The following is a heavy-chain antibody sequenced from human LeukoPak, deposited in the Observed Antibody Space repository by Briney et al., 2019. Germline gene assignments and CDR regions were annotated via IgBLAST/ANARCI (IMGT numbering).Heavy chain of an antibody. J-gene: IGHJ5*02. CDR3: ARSPRFGYCSSTSCYTARWFDP. D-gene: IGHD2-2*02. V-gene: IGHV5-51*01. Sequence: GESLKTSCKGSGYSFTSYWIGWVRQMPGKGLEWMGIIYPGDSDTRYSPSFQGQVTISADKSISTAYLQWSSLKASDTAMYYCARSPRFGYCSSTSCYTARWFDPWGQGTLVTVSS. CDR1: GYSFTSYW. CDR2: IYPGDSDT.